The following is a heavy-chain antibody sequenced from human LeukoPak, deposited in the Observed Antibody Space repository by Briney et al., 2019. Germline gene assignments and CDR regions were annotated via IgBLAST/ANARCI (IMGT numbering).Heavy chain of an antibody. V-gene: IGHV3-48*04. Sequence: GGSLRLSCAASGFTFSRYSMNWVRLAPGKGLEWVSYISSSSFTVYYADSVKGRFTISKDNAKNSLYLQMNSLRAEDTALYHCARNNGMDVWGQGTTVIVSS. J-gene: IGHJ6*02. CDR3: ARNNGMDV. CDR2: ISSSSFTV. CDR1: GFTFSRYS.